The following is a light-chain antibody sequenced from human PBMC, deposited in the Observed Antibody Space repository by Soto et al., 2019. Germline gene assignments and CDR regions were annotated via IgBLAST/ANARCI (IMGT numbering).Light chain of an antibody. CDR1: QSVSSK. Sequence: ELVMTQSPATLSVSPGEGANLSCRASQSVSSKLAWHQQKPGQAPRLLIYGASTRATGIPARFSGSGSGTEFTLIISSLQSEDSAVYYCQQYNSWLWTFGQGTKVDI. CDR3: QQYNSWLWT. CDR2: GAS. J-gene: IGKJ1*01. V-gene: IGKV3-15*01.